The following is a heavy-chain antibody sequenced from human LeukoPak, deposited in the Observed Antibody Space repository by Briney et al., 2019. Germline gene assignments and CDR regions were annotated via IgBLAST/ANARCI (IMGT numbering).Heavy chain of an antibody. CDR3: ARDNAYYYDSSGYYYGLDY. V-gene: IGHV1-2*02. D-gene: IGHD3-22*01. J-gene: IGHJ4*02. CDR1: GYTFTGYY. CDR2: INSDSGGT. Sequence: GASVKVSCKASGYTFTGYYIDWVRQAPGQGLEWMGWINSDSGGTNYAQKFQGRVTMTRDTSISTAYMELSRLRSDDTAVYYCARDNAYYYDSSGYYYGLDYWGQGTLVTVSS.